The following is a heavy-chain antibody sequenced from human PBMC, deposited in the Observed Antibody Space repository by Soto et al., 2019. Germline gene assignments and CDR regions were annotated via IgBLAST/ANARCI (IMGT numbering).Heavy chain of an antibody. Sequence: LRLSCAASGFTFSSYEMNWVRQAPGKGLEWVSYISSSGSTIYYADSVKGRFTISRDNAKNSLYLQMNSLRAEDTAVYYCARDYYDILTGYGMDVWGQGTTVTVSS. CDR3: ARDYYDILTGYGMDV. J-gene: IGHJ6*02. D-gene: IGHD3-9*01. V-gene: IGHV3-48*03. CDR2: ISSSGSTI. CDR1: GFTFSSYE.